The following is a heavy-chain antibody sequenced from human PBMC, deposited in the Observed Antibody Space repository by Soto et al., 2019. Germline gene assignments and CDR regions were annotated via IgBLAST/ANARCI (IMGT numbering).Heavy chain of an antibody. J-gene: IGHJ4*02. CDR1: GGSISSGDHY. V-gene: IGHV4-30-4*01. Sequence: KPSETLSLTCTVSGGSISSGDHYWSWIRQPPGKGLEWIGYIYYSGTTYYNPPLKSRVTISVDTSKNQFSLRLSSVTAADTAVYYCATYYDSSGPTFDYWGQGTPVTVSS. CDR2: IYYSGTT. D-gene: IGHD3-22*01. CDR3: ATYYDSSGPTFDY.